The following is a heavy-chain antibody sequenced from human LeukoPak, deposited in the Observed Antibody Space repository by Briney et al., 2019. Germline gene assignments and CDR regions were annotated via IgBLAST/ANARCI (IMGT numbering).Heavy chain of an antibody. Sequence: ASVKVSCKASGYTFTGYYMHWVRQAPGQGLEWMGIINPSGGSTSYAQKFQGRVTITADESTSTAYMELSSLRSEDTAVYYCARAPRVAAAGNYFDYWGQGTLVTVSS. V-gene: IGHV1-46*01. CDR3: ARAPRVAAAGNYFDY. CDR2: INPSGGST. CDR1: GYTFTGYY. J-gene: IGHJ4*02. D-gene: IGHD6-13*01.